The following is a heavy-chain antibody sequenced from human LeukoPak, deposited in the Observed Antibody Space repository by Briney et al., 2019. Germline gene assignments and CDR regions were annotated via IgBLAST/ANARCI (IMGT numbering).Heavy chain of an antibody. D-gene: IGHD4-23*01. Sequence: GASVKVSCKASGYTFTSYAMNWVRQAPGQGLEWMGRIIPILGIANYAQKFQGRVTITADKSTSTAYMELSSLRSEDTAVYYCARDRADYGGNSEVYYFDYWGQGTLVTVSS. J-gene: IGHJ4*02. V-gene: IGHV1-69*04. CDR3: ARDRADYGGNSEVYYFDY. CDR1: GYTFTSYA. CDR2: IIPILGIA.